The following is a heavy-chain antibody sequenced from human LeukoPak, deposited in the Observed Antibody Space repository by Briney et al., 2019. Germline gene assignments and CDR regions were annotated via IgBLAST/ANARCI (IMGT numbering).Heavy chain of an antibody. D-gene: IGHD3-10*01. CDR3: AKDRMVRGVIITSFDY. CDR1: GFTFSSYA. V-gene: IGHV3-23*01. J-gene: IGHJ4*02. Sequence: GGSLRLSCAASGFTFSSYAMSWVRQAPGKGLEWGSAISCSGGSTYYADCVKGRFTISRDNSKNTLYLQMNSLRAEDTAVYYCAKDRMVRGVIITSFDYWGQGTLVTVSS. CDR2: ISCSGGST.